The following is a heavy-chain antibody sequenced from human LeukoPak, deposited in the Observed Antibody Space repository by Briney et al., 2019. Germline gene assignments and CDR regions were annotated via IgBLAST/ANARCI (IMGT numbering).Heavy chain of an antibody. J-gene: IGHJ5*02. V-gene: IGHV4-39*07. CDR3: AREPGLYDSSGYYYVEGRFDP. Sequence: SETLSLTCTVSGGSISSSSYYWGWIRQPPGRGLEWIGSIYYSGSTYYNPSLKSRVTISVDTSKNQFSLKLSSVTAADTAVYYCAREPGLYDSSGYYYVEGRFDPWGQGTLVTVSS. CDR2: IYYSGST. CDR1: GGSISSSSYY. D-gene: IGHD3-22*01.